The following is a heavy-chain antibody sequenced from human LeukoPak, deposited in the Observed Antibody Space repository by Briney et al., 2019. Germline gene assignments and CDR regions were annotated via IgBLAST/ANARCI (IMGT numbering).Heavy chain of an antibody. V-gene: IGHV5-51*01. CDR2: IYPGDSDT. Sequence: GESLKISCKGSGYSFTSYWIGWVRQMPGKGLEWMGIIYPGDSDTRYSPSFQGQVTISADKSISTAYLQWSSLKASDTAMYYCAGPSSSWSNNFDYWGQGTLVTVSS. CDR1: GYSFTSYW. J-gene: IGHJ4*02. CDR3: AGPSSSWSNNFDY. D-gene: IGHD6-13*01.